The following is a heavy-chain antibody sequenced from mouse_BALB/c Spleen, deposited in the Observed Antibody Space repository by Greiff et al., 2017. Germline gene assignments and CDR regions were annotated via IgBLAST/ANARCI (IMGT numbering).Heavy chain of an antibody. CDR3: TRGWVSDY. CDR1: GYTFTDYE. V-gene: IGHV1-15*01. J-gene: IGHJ2*01. CDR2: IDPETGGT. D-gene: IGHD2-3*01. Sequence: QVQLQQSGAELVRPGASVTLSCKASGYTFTDYEMHWVKQTPVHGLEWIGAIDPETGGTAYNQKFKGKATLTADKSSSTAYMELRSLTSEDSAVYYCTRGWVSDYWGQGTTLTVSS.